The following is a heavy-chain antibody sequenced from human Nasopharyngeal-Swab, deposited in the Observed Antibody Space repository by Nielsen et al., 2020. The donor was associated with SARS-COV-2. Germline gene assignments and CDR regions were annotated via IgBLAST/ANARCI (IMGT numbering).Heavy chain of an antibody. CDR2: IYPGDSDT. Sequence: GGSLRLSCKGSGYSFTSYWIGWARQMPGKGLEWMGIIYPGDSDTRYSPSFQGQVTISADKSISTAYLQWSSLKASDTAMYYCASLPNPYQGWFDPWGQGTLVTVSS. V-gene: IGHV5-51*01. J-gene: IGHJ5*02. D-gene: IGHD2-2*01. CDR3: ASLPNPYQGWFDP. CDR1: GYSFTSYW.